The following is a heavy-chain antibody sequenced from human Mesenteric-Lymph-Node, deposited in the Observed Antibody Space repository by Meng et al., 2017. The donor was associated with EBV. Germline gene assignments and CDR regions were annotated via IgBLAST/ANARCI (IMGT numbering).Heavy chain of an antibody. CDR2: TSAHNGNP. V-gene: IGHV1-18*01. Sequence: QVQLVQSGAGAKKPGASVRVSCKSSGYTFMTYGVTWVRQAPGQGLEWMGWTSAHNGNPTYAQKFQGRVIMTADASTSTAYLELTSLRSGDTAFYYCIRGSGFYYTSGLWGQGTLVTVSS. D-gene: IGHD3-10*01. CDR1: GYTFMTYG. CDR3: IRGSGFYYTSGL. J-gene: IGHJ1*01.